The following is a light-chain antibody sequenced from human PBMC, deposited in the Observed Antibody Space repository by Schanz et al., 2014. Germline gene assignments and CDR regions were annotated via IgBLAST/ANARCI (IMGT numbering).Light chain of an antibody. Sequence: QSALTQPASVSGSPGQSITISCTGTSSDVGDYNYVSWYQQHPGKAPKLVIYDVSTRPSGISNRFSGSKSGNTASLTISGLQAEDEADYYCSAYTSSSTLVFGGGTKLTVL. CDR1: SSDVGDYNY. J-gene: IGLJ2*01. CDR2: DVS. V-gene: IGLV2-14*03. CDR3: SAYTSSSTLV.